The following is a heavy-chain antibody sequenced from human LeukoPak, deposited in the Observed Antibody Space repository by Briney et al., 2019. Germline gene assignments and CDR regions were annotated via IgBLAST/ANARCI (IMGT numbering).Heavy chain of an antibody. CDR1: GFTFSTYG. V-gene: IGHV3-30*02. CDR2: IRYDGTNK. J-gene: IGHJ6*03. D-gene: IGHD4-17*01. Sequence: GGSLRLSCAASGFTFSTYGIHWVRQAPGKGLEWVAFIRYDGTNKWYADSVKGRFTISRDNSKNMLYLQMNSLRAEDTAVFHCAKDRDYGDYPSAYYYYMDVWGKGTTVTVSS. CDR3: AKDRDYGDYPSAYYYYMDV.